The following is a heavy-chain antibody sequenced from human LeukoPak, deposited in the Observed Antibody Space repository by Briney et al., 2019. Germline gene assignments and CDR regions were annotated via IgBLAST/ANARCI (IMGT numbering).Heavy chain of an antibody. J-gene: IGHJ3*02. Sequence: ASVKVSCKASGYTFTNYAMNWVRQAPGQGLEWMGWISTNTGNPMYAQGFTGRFVFSLDTSVSTPYLQISSLKAEDTAVYYCASSSSWDRPWAFDIWGQGTMVTVSS. V-gene: IGHV7-4-1*02. CDR1: GYTFTNYA. D-gene: IGHD6-13*01. CDR3: ASSSSWDRPWAFDI. CDR2: ISTNTGNP.